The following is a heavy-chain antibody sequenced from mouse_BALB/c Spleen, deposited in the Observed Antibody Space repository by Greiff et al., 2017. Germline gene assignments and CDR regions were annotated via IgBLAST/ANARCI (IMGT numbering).Heavy chain of an antibody. D-gene: IGHD2-3*01. CDR3: ARFDGYYVYAMDY. V-gene: IGHV1-82*01. CDR1: GYAFSSSW. CDR2: IYPGDGDT. J-gene: IGHJ4*01. Sequence: QVHVKQSGPELVKPGASVKISCKASGYAFSSSWMNWVKQRPGQGLEWIGRIYPGDGDTNYNGKFKGKATLTADKSSSTAYMQLSSLTSVDSAVYFCARFDGYYVYAMDYWGQGTSVTVSS.